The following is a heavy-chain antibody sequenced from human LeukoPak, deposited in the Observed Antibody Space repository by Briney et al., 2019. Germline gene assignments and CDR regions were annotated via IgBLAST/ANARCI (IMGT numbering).Heavy chain of an antibody. Sequence: GGSLRLSCAASGFTVSSNYMSWVRQAPGKGLEWVSVIYSGGSTYYADSVKGRFTISRDNSKSTLYLQMNSLRAEDTAVYYCARAYYYDYFQHWGQGTLVTVSS. CDR1: GFTVSSNY. D-gene: IGHD3-10*01. CDR3: ARAYYYDYFQH. CDR2: IYSGGST. V-gene: IGHV3-53*01. J-gene: IGHJ1*01.